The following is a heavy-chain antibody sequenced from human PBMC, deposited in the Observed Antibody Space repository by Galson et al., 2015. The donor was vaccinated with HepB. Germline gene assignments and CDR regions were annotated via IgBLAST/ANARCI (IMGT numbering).Heavy chain of an antibody. V-gene: IGHV3-74*03. J-gene: IGHJ4*02. CDR3: ISSYWGSPNY. Sequence: SLRLSCAASGFTFSNSWMHWARQTPGKGLVWVSRINTDGSSATYADSVKGRFNISRDNAKNTLYLQMNSLRAEDTAVYYCISSYWGSPNYWGQGTLVTVSS. CDR1: GFTFSNSW. D-gene: IGHD3-10*01. CDR2: INTDGSSA.